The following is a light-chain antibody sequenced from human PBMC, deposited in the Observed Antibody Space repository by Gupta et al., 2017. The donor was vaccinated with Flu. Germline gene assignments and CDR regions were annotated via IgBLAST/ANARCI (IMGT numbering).Light chain of an antibody. J-gene: IGKJ1*01. V-gene: IGKV1-39*01. CDR2: ATS. Sequence: DIQMTHSPSSLSASVGDRVTITSRASQSISSYLNWYQQKPGKAPKLLLYATSSLQSGVPSTFSGSGSATAFTLTISSLQPEDFATYYCQQSHSTPWTFGQGTKVEIK. CDR1: QSISSY. CDR3: QQSHSTPWT.